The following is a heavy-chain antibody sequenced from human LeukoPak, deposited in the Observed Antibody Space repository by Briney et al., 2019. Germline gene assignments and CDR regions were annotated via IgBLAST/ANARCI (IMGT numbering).Heavy chain of an antibody. J-gene: IGHJ4*02. Sequence: ASVKVSCKASGYTFTSYDINWVRQATGQGLEWMGWMNPNSGNTGYAQKFQGRVTMTRNTSISTAYMELSSLRSDDTAVYYCARVPEDNYDFWSGYYVRGGFDYWGQGTLVTVSS. CDR1: GYTFTSYD. CDR3: ARVPEDNYDFWSGYYVRGGFDY. V-gene: IGHV1-8*01. D-gene: IGHD3-3*01. CDR2: MNPNSGNT.